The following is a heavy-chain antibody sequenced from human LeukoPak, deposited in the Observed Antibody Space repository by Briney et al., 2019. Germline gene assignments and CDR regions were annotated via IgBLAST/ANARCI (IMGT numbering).Heavy chain of an antibody. Sequence: PGGSLRLSCAASGFTFNTYSMNWVRHAPGKGLGWVSSISGLSTYIYYPDSMKGRFTISRDNAKNSLFLQVSSLRAEDTAVYFCARSAGTGGPYYFDYWGQGSLVTVSS. CDR3: ARSAGTGGPYYFDY. CDR2: ISGLSTYI. D-gene: IGHD3/OR15-3a*01. CDR1: GFTFNTYS. V-gene: IGHV3-21*04. J-gene: IGHJ4*02.